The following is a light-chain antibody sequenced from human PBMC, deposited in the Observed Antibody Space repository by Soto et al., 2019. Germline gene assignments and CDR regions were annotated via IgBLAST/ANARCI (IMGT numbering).Light chain of an antibody. Sequence: QSALTQPRSVSGSPGQSVTISCTGTSSDVGGYDYVSWYQQHPGKAPKLMIYGVTKRPSGVPDRFSGSKSGNTASLTISGLQDEDEANYYCCSYAGSYTHVVFGGGTQLTVL. CDR3: CSYAGSYTHVV. J-gene: IGLJ2*01. V-gene: IGLV2-11*01. CDR2: GVT. CDR1: SSDVGGYDY.